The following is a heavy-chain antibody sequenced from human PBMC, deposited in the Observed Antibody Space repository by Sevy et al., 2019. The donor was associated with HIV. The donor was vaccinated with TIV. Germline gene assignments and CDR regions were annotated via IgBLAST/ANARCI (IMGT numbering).Heavy chain of an antibody. D-gene: IGHD2-21*02. CDR1: GISFSDHY. V-gene: IGHV3-11*04. CDR3: ARDQTSRPNGGDSDDAFDI. CDR2: VSSSGGSV. J-gene: IGHJ3*02. Sequence: GGSLRLSCAASGISFSDHYMSWIRLAPVKGLEWVSYVSSSGGSVDYADSVKGRLTISRDNDKKSLYLQMNNLRVEDTAVYYCARDQTSRPNGGDSDDAFDIWGRGTMVTVSS.